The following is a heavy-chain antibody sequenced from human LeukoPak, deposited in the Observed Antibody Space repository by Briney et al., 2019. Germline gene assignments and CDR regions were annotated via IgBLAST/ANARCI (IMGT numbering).Heavy chain of an antibody. CDR3: AKGLNRRIAVAGLRGFDY. CDR1: GFTFSNYA. Sequence: PGGSLRLSCAASGFTFSNYAMSWVRQAPGKGLEWVSAISGSGGSTYYADSVKGRFTISRDNSKNTLYLQVSSLRAEDTAVYYCAKGLNRRIAVAGLRGFDYWGQGTLVTVSS. D-gene: IGHD6-19*01. V-gene: IGHV3-23*01. CDR2: ISGSGGST. J-gene: IGHJ4*02.